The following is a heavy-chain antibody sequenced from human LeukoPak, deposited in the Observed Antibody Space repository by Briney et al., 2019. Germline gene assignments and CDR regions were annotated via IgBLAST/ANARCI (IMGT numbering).Heavy chain of an antibody. CDR2: INPNSGGT. CDR3: ARVHDSSGYQYWYFDL. V-gene: IGHV1-2*02. D-gene: IGHD3-22*01. J-gene: IGHJ2*01. Sequence: GASVKVSCKASGYTFTGYYMHWVRQAPGQGLEWMGWINPNSGGTNYAQKFQGRVTMTRDTSISTAYMELSGLRSDDTAVYYCARVHDSSGYQYWYFDLWGRGTLVTVSS. CDR1: GYTFTGYY.